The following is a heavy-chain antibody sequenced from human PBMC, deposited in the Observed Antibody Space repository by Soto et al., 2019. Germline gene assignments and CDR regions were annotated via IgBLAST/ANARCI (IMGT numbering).Heavy chain of an antibody. CDR1: GFTFSTYA. CDR3: VRGTYSRRPNEGEF. Sequence: EVQLVESGGGLVQPGGSLRLSCTASGFTFSTYAMNWVRQAPGKGLEWVSPITRTGNYIYYADSLKGRFTISRDNAKNSVYLEMNNLRAEDTAVYFCVRGTYSRRPNEGEFWGQGTLLTVSS. CDR2: ITRTGNYI. D-gene: IGHD6-13*01. J-gene: IGHJ4*02. V-gene: IGHV3-21*02.